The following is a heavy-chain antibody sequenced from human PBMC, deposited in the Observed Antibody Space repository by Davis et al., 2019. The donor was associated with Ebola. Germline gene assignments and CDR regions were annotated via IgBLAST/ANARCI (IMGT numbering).Heavy chain of an antibody. Sequence: ASVKVSCKASGYTFTSYGISWVRQAPGQGLEWMGWISAYNGNTNYAQKLQGRVTMTTDTSTSTAYMELRSLRSDDTAVYYCARGTSSGYYYRPADYYYYGMDVWGKGTTVTVSS. J-gene: IGHJ6*04. CDR1: GYTFTSYG. D-gene: IGHD3-22*01. V-gene: IGHV1-18*01. CDR3: ARGTSSGYYYRPADYYYYGMDV. CDR2: ISAYNGNT.